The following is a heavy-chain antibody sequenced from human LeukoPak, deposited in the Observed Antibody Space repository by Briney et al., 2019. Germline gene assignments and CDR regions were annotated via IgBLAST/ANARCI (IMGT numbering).Heavy chain of an antibody. CDR3: ARDLVTVTKGFDI. CDR2: IPHIGRT. V-gene: IGHV4-59*11. D-gene: IGHD4-17*01. Sequence: PSETLSLTCAVSGDSFSSHYWTWIRQSPGTGLEWIGYIPHIGRTNYNPSLKSRVTISIDTSKNQFSLKLRSVTAADTAVYYCARDLVTVTKGFDIWGQGTMASVSS. J-gene: IGHJ3*02. CDR1: GDSFSSHY.